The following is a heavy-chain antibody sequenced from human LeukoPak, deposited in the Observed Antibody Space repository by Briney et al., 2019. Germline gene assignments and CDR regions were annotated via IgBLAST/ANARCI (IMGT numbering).Heavy chain of an antibody. CDR2: INPNSGGT. J-gene: IGHJ3*02. D-gene: IGHD3-22*01. V-gene: IGHV1-2*02. Sequence: EASVKVSCKTSGYTFTGYYMHWVRQAPGQGLEWMGWINPNSGGTNYAQRIQGRVTMTRDTSMSTAYMELSRLRSDGSVVYYCARYSYDSSGSSSDAFDIWGQATMVSVCS. CDR1: GYTFTGYY. CDR3: ARYSYDSSGSSSDAFDI.